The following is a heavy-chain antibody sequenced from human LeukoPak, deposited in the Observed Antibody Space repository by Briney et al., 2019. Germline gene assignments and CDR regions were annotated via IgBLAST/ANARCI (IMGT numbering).Heavy chain of an antibody. CDR1: GGSISSYY. Sequence: PSETLSPTCTVSGGSISSYYWSWIRQPAGKGLEWIGRIYTSGSTNYNPSLKSRVTMSVDTSKNQFSLKLSSVTAADTAVYYCARASEEYYYDSSGYPIEVWGQGTLVTVSS. D-gene: IGHD3-22*01. CDR2: IYTSGST. V-gene: IGHV4-4*07. J-gene: IGHJ4*02. CDR3: ARASEEYYYDSSGYPIEV.